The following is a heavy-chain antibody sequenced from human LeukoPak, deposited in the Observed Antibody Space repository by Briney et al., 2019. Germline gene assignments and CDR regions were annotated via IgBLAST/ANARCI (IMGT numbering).Heavy chain of an antibody. CDR1: GGSISTYY. CDR3: ARDSEGYYDSSGYFTNDAFDI. Sequence: ETLSLTCTVSGGSISTYYGNWIRQAPGKGLEWIGYIYYSGSTNYIPSLKSRVTISVDMSKNQFSLKLSSVTAADTAVYYCARDSEGYYDSSGYFTNDAFDIWGQGTMVTVSS. V-gene: IGHV4-59*01. J-gene: IGHJ3*02. D-gene: IGHD3-22*01. CDR2: IYYSGST.